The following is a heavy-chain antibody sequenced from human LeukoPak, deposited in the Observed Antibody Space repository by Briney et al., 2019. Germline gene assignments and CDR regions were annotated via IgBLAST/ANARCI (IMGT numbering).Heavy chain of an antibody. Sequence: SETLSLTCTVSGGSISSYYWGWIRQPPGKGLEWIGSIYYSGSTYYNPSLKSRVTISVDTSKNQFSLKLSSVTAADTAVYYCVSPRLRLGELSSNPPFDYWGQGTLVTVSS. CDR2: IYYSGST. V-gene: IGHV4-39*01. CDR1: GGSISSYY. J-gene: IGHJ4*02. D-gene: IGHD3-16*02. CDR3: VSPRLRLGELSSNPPFDY.